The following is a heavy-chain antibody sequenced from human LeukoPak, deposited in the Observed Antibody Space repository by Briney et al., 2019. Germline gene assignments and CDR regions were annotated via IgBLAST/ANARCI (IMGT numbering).Heavy chain of an antibody. CDR1: GFTFSDYY. J-gene: IGHJ4*02. CDR3: ARDSMVRGVISYFDY. Sequence: EGSLRLSCAASGFTFSDYYMSWIRQAPGKGLEWVSYISSSGSTIYYADSVKGRFTISRDNAKNSLYLQMNSLRAEDTAVYYCARDSMVRGVISYFDYWGQGTLVTVSS. CDR2: ISSSGSTI. D-gene: IGHD3-10*01. V-gene: IGHV3-11*04.